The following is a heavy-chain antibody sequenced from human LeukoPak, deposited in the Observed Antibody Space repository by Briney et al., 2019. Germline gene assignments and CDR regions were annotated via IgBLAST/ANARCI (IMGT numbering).Heavy chain of an antibody. CDR1: GYTFTGYY. CDR2: INPHNGDS. Sequence: ASVKVSCKASGYTFTGYYMHWVRQAPGQGLEWMGWINPHNGDSKYVQKFQGRVTMTRDTSITTAYMDLSRLKSDDTAVYYCATVRDIVIGGGPYYFDYWGQGTLVTVSS. J-gene: IGHJ4*02. CDR3: ATVRDIVIGGGPYYFDY. D-gene: IGHD2-15*01. V-gene: IGHV1-2*02.